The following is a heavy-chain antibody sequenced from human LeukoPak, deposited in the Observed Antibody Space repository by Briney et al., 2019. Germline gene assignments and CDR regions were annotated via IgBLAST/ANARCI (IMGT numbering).Heavy chain of an antibody. J-gene: IGHJ6*04. Sequence: GGSLRLSCAASGFTFSRYEMNWVRQAPGKGLEWVSYISSSGSTIYYADSVKGRFTISRDNAKNSLYLQMNSLRAEDTVVYYCAELGITMIGGVWGKGTTVTISS. CDR2: ISSSGSTI. CDR1: GFTFSRYE. D-gene: IGHD3-10*02. CDR3: AELGITMIGGV. V-gene: IGHV3-48*03.